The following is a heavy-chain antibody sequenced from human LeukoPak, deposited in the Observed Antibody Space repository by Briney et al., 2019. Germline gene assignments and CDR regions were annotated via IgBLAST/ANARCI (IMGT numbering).Heavy chain of an antibody. CDR1: GFTFSSYA. CDR2: ISYDGSNK. Sequence: PGGSLRLSCAASGFTFSSYAMHWVRQAPGKGLEWVAVISYDGSNKYYADSVKGRFTISRDNSKNTLYLQMNSLRAEDTAVYYCAGRISTYYDFWSGYYGEYYFDYWGQGTLVTVSS. J-gene: IGHJ4*02. CDR3: AGRISTYYDFWSGYYGEYYFDY. D-gene: IGHD3-3*01. V-gene: IGHV3-30-3*01.